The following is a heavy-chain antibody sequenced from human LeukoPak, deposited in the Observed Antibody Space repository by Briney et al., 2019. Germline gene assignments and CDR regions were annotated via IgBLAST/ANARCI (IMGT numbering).Heavy chain of an antibody. D-gene: IGHD3-10*01. CDR1: GFTFSSYG. Sequence: GGSLRLSCAASGFTFSSYGMHWVRQAPGKGLEWVAVISYDGSNKYYADSVKGRFTISRDHSKNTLYLQMNSLRAEDTAVYYCAKDSNPPRGPDYYYYYGMDVWGKGTTVTVSS. CDR3: AKDSNPPRGPDYYYYYGMDV. J-gene: IGHJ6*04. V-gene: IGHV3-30*18. CDR2: ISYDGSNK.